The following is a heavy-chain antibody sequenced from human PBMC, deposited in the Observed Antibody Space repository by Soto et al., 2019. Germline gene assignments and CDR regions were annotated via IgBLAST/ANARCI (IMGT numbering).Heavy chain of an antibody. Sequence: SETLTLTCTVSGGSISSGGYSWTWIRQSPGKGLEWIGCTYQSGSAYYNPSLKSRVTISVDRSKNQFSLNLTSVTAADTAVYYCARDYYGMDVWGQGTTVTVSS. J-gene: IGHJ6*02. CDR2: TYQSGSA. CDR3: ARDYYGMDV. CDR1: GGSISSGGYS. V-gene: IGHV4-30-2*06.